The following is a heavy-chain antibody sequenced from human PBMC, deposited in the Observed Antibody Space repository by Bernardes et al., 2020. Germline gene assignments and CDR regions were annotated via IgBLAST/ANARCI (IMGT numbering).Heavy chain of an antibody. Sequence: GGSLRLSCAASGFTFSSYSMNWVRQAPGKGLEWVSYISSSSSTIYYADSVKGRFTISRDNAKNSLYLQMNSLRDEDTAVYYCASPSRPNYYYGMDVWGKGTTVTVSS. V-gene: IGHV3-48*02. CDR3: ASPSRPNYYYGMDV. J-gene: IGHJ6*04. CDR2: ISSSSSTI. CDR1: GFTFSSYS. D-gene: IGHD6-13*01.